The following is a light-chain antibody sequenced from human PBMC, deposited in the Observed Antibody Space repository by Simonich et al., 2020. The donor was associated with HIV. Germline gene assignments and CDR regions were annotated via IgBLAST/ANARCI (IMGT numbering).Light chain of an antibody. Sequence: EIVMTQSPATLSVSPGERPTLSCRASQRLSSNLAWYQQKPGQAPRRLIYGASTRATGTPARFSGSGSGTEFTLTISSMQSEDFAVYYCQQYHNWPPITFGQGTRLEIK. V-gene: IGKV3-15*01. J-gene: IGKJ5*01. CDR2: GAS. CDR3: QQYHNWPPIT. CDR1: QRLSSN.